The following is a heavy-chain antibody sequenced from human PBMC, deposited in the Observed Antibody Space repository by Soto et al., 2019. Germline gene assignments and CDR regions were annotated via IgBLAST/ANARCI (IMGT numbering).Heavy chain of an antibody. CDR3: ARVLGDYVWGSYRLPYGMDV. D-gene: IGHD3-16*02. CDR2: IYYSGST. J-gene: IGHJ6*02. V-gene: IGHV4-59*01. Sequence: SETLSLTCTVSGGSISSYYWSWIRQPPGKGLEWIGYIYYSGSTNYNPSLKSRVTISVDTSKNQFSLKLSSVTAADTAVYYCARVLGDYVWGSYRLPYGMDVWGQGTTVTVSS. CDR1: GGSISSYY.